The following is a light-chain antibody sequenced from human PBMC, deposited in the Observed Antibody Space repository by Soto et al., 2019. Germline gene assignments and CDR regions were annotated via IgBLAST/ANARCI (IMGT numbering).Light chain of an antibody. V-gene: IGKV3-11*01. Sequence: EIVLIQSPATLSLSPGERATLSRRASQSVSSNLAWYQQNPGQAPRLLIFVASSRAAGIPARFSGSGSGTDFTLTISSLDPEDFAVYYCQQHSNWPLTFGGGTKVEIK. J-gene: IGKJ4*01. CDR2: VAS. CDR1: QSVSSN. CDR3: QQHSNWPLT.